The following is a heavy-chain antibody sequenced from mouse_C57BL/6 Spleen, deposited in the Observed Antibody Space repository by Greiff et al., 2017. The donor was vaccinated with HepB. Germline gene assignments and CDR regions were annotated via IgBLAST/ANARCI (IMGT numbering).Heavy chain of an antibody. D-gene: IGHD3-2*02. J-gene: IGHJ4*01. CDR1: GFTFSSYA. CDR3: TRVRDSSGYGAMDY. CDR2: ISSGGDYI. Sequence: EVQLMESGEGLVKPGGSLKLSCAASGFTFSSYAMSWVRQTPEKRLEWVAYISSGGDYIYYADTVKGRFTISRDKARNTLYLQMSSLKSEDTAMYYCTRVRDSSGYGAMDYWGQGTSVTVSS. V-gene: IGHV5-9-1*02.